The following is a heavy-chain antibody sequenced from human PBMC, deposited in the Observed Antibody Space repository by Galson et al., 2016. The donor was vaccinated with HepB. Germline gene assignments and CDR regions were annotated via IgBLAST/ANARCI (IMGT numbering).Heavy chain of an antibody. Sequence: SVKVSCKASGGTFSTYAINWVRQAPGQGLEWMGGIVPIFGTANYTQKFQGTVTITADESTSTAYMALNSLRSEDTAVYYCARDLPAYCGGDCYMAYWGQGTLVTVSS. CDR1: GGTFSTYA. J-gene: IGHJ4*02. CDR2: IVPIFGTA. V-gene: IGHV1-69*13. D-gene: IGHD2-21*02. CDR3: ARDLPAYCGGDCYMAY.